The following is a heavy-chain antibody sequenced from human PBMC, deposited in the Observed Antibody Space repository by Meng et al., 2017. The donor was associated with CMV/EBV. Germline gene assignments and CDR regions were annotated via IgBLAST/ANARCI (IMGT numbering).Heavy chain of an antibody. CDR2: ISSSGSTI. V-gene: IGHV3-48*03. CDR3: ARDYCSSTSCYREGDYYYYYGMDV. D-gene: IGHD2-2*02. CDR1: GFTFSSYE. J-gene: IGHJ6*02. Sequence: SLKISCAASGFTFSSYEMNWVRQAPGKGLEWVSYISSSGSTIYYADSVKGRFTISRDNAKSSLYLQMNSLRAEDTAVYYCARDYCSSTSCYREGDYYYYYGMDVWGQGTTVTVSS.